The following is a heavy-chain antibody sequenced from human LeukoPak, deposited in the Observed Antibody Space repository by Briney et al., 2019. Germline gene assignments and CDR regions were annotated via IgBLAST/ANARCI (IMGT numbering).Heavy chain of an antibody. CDR1: GFTFRGYW. J-gene: IGHJ3*01. D-gene: IGHD2-2*01. Sequence: GGSLRLSCAASGFTFRGYWMSWVRQAPGKGPEWVANIKDDGSEKNYVDSVKGRFTISRDDAKNSLSLQVNSLRDDDTAVYYCARDIPGAASAFDVWGQGTMVPVSS. CDR3: ARDIPGAASAFDV. V-gene: IGHV3-7*01. CDR2: IKDDGSEK.